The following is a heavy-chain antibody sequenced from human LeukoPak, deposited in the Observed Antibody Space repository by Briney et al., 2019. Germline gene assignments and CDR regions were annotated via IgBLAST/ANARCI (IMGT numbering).Heavy chain of an antibody. CDR1: GYTFTSYA. J-gene: IGHJ4*02. Sequence: ASVKVSCKASGYTFTSYAMHWVRQAPGQRLEWMGWINAGNGNTKYSQKFQGRVTITRDTSASTAYMELSSLRSEDTAVYYCARVLSADYYGSGSYGYWGQGTLVTVSS. V-gene: IGHV1-3*01. CDR2: INAGNGNT. D-gene: IGHD3-10*01. CDR3: ARVLSADYYGSGSYGY.